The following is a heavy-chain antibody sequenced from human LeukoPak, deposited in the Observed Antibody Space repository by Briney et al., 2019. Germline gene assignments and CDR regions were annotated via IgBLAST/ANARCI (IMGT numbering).Heavy chain of an antibody. CDR1: GFTFSSYW. D-gene: IGHD6-6*01. Sequence: GGSLRLSCAASGFTFSSYWMHWVRQAPGKGLVWVSHINSDGSSTTYANSVKGRFTIFRDNAKNTLYLQMNSLRAEDTAVYYCARRAYSSSSPPFDYWGQGTLVTVSS. J-gene: IGHJ4*02. CDR3: ARRAYSSSSPPFDY. CDR2: INSDGSST. V-gene: IGHV3-74*01.